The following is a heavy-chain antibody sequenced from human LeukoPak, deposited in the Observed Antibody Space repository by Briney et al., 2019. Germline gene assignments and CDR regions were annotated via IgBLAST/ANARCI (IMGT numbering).Heavy chain of an antibody. D-gene: IGHD3-16*01. CDR2: INQDGSEK. Sequence: GSLRLSCAASGFTFSSYWMSWVRQAPGKGLEWVANINQDGSEKYYVDSVKGRFTISRDNAKNSLYLQMNSLRAEDTAVYYCESRWGVTLPHFDYWGQGTLVTVSS. J-gene: IGHJ4*02. CDR1: GFTFSSYW. CDR3: ESRWGVTLPHFDY. V-gene: IGHV3-7*01.